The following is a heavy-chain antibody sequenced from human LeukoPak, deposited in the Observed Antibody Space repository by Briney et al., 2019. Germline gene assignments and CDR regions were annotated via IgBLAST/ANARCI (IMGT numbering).Heavy chain of an antibody. CDR1: GLNYGESA. V-gene: IGHV3-73*01. CDR3: TRDSGTYNWLDP. Sequence: GGSLRLSCVASGLNYGESAMHWVRQASGKGLEWIGLMDKKFNGFVTAYAASVRGRFTISRDDSQNTAYLQMDSLKTEDTALYYCTRDSGTYNWLDPWGQGTLVTVSS. D-gene: IGHD1-26*01. CDR2: MDKKFNGFVT. J-gene: IGHJ5*02.